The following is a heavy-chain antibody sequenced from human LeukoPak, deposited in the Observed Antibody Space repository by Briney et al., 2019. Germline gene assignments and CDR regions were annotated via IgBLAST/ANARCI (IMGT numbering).Heavy chain of an antibody. D-gene: IGHD1-26*01. CDR2: IIPIFGTA. J-gene: IGHJ4*02. Sequence: GASVKVSCKASGGTFSGYAISWVRQAPGQGLEWMGGIIPIFGTANYAQKFQGRVTITADKSTSTAYMELSSLRSEDTAVYYCARGPYSGSYTDYWGQGTLVTVSS. CDR3: ARGPYSGSYTDY. CDR1: GGTFSGYA. V-gene: IGHV1-69*06.